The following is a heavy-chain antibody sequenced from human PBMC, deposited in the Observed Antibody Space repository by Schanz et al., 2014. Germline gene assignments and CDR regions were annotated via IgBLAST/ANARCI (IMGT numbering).Heavy chain of an antibody. CDR1: GFTFSDYY. D-gene: IGHD4-17*01. V-gene: IGHV3-11*04. CDR3: ARKMKLGVYGGKGHDSLDI. Sequence: QVQLVESGGGLVKPGGSLRLSCAASGFTFSDYYMSWIRQAPGKGLEWVSYISSSSSTRYYADSVKGRFTISRDNAKNSLFLQMNSLRAEDTAVYYCARKMKLGVYGGKGHDSLDIWGQGTMVTVSS. CDR2: ISSSSSTR. J-gene: IGHJ3*02.